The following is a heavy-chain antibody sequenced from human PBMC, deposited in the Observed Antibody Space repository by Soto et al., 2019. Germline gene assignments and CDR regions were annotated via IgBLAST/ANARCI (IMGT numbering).Heavy chain of an antibody. Sequence: PSETLSLTCTVSGGSISSGGYYWSWIRQHPGKGLEWIGYIYYSGSTYYNPSLKSRVTISVDTSKNQFSLKLSSVTAADTAVYYCARDRRQRNWFDPWGQGTLVTVS. CDR3: ARDRRQRNWFDP. CDR1: GGSISSGGYY. J-gene: IGHJ5*02. CDR2: IYYSGST. D-gene: IGHD6-6*01. V-gene: IGHV4-31*03.